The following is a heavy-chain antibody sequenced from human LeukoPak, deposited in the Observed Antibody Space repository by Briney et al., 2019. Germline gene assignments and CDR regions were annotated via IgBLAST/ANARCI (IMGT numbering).Heavy chain of an antibody. CDR3: ASIAAAGTGY. J-gene: IGHJ4*02. CDR2: IWYDGSNK. Sequence: GGSLRLSCAASGFIFRSFSMDWVRQAPGKGLEWVAVIWYDGSNKYYADSVKGRFTISRDNSKNTLYLQMNSLRAEDTAVYYCASIAAAGTGYWGQGTLVTVSS. CDR1: GFIFRSFS. D-gene: IGHD6-13*01. V-gene: IGHV3-33*08.